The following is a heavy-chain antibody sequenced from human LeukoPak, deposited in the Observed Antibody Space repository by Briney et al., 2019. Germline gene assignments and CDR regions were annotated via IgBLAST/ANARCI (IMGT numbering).Heavy chain of an antibody. CDR1: GYSISGGYY. CDR2: IYHSGST. CDR3: ARGGIVVVPAADNWFDP. D-gene: IGHD2-2*01. V-gene: IGHV4-38-2*01. J-gene: IGHJ5*02. Sequence: SETLSFTCAVSGYSISGGYYWGWIRQPPGKGLEWIGSIYHSGSTYYNPSLKSRVTISVDTSKNQFSLKLSSVTAADTAVYYCARGGIVVVPAADNWFDPWGQGTLVTVSS.